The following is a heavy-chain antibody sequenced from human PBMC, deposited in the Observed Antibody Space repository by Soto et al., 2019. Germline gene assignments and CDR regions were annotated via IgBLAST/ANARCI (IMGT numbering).Heavy chain of an antibody. V-gene: IGHV1-69*13. J-gene: IGHJ4*02. CDR1: GGSFSNFG. CDR2: IVPVFGRP. D-gene: IGHD5-12*01. CDR3: AREGSGYNF. Sequence: SVKVSCKASGGSFSNFGISWVRQAPGQGLEWMGGIVPVFGRPNYAQRFRGRLTITADESTSTAYMELISLRPDDTAVYYCAREGSGYNFWGQGTQVTVSS.